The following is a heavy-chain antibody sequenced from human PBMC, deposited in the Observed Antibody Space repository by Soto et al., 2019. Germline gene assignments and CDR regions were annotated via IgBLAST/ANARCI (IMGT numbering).Heavy chain of an antibody. CDR1: GFTFSNAW. D-gene: IGHD3-16*01. V-gene: IGHV3-15*01. CDR2: IKSKTDGGTT. Sequence: GGSLRLSCAASGFTFSNAWMSWVRQAPGKGLEWVGRIKSKTDGGTTDYAAPVKGRFTISKDDSKNTLYLQRNSLKTEDAAVYYCTKDSSRYGYWGQGTLVTVSS. CDR3: TKDSSRYGY. J-gene: IGHJ4*02.